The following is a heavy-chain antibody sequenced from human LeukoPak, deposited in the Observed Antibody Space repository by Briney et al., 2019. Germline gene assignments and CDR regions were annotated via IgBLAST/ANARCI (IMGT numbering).Heavy chain of an antibody. CDR3: AGDLIRAVAGTTYYYYYGMDV. Sequence: GRSLRLSCAAPGLTFSSYAMHWVRQAPGKGLDWVAVISYDGSNKYYADSVKGRFTISRDNSKNTLYLQMNSLRAEDTAVYYCAGDLIRAVAGTTYYYYYGMDVWGQGTTVTVSS. J-gene: IGHJ6*02. V-gene: IGHV3-30*04. D-gene: IGHD6-19*01. CDR2: ISYDGSNK. CDR1: GLTFSSYA.